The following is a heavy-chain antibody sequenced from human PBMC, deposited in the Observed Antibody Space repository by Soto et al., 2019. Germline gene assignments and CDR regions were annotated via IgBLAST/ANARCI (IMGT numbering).Heavy chain of an antibody. J-gene: IGHJ6*02. D-gene: IGHD3-10*01. CDR1: GYTFTNYG. Sequence: ASVKVSCKASGYTFTNYGIGWVRQAPGQGLEWMGWISGYNGNTKYTQKFQDRVTMTTDTSTSTTYMELRSLRSDDTAVYYCARGVLMVRGVIVRQTYYYYGMDVRGQGTTVTVSS. CDR2: ISGYNGNT. CDR3: ARGVLMVRGVIVRQTYYYYGMDV. V-gene: IGHV1-18*01.